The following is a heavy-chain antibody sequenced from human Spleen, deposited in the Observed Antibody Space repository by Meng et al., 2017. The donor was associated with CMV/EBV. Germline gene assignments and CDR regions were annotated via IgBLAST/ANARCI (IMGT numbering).Heavy chain of an antibody. D-gene: IGHD2-2*02. CDR2: IWYDGSNK. J-gene: IGHJ4*02. CDR1: GFTFSSYG. V-gene: IGHV3-30*02. Sequence: GESLKISCAASGFTFSSYGMHWVRQAPGKGLEWVALIWYDGSNKYYADSVKGRFTISRDNSKNALYLQMSSLRAEDTAVYYCAREPIGLCTHTNCYTLAHWGPGTLVTVSS. CDR3: AREPIGLCTHTNCYTLAH.